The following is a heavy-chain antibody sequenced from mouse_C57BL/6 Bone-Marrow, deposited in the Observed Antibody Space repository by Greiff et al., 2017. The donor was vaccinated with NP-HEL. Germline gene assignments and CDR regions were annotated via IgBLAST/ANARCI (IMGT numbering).Heavy chain of an antibody. CDR2: IRSKSNNYAT. Sequence: GGGLVQPKGSLKLSCAASGFSFNTYAMNWVRQAPGKGLEWVARIRSKSNNYATYYADSVKDRFTISRDDSESMLYLQMNNLKTEDTAMYYCVRRTSPLIYYGYDGDYWGQGTTLTVSS. J-gene: IGHJ2*01. V-gene: IGHV10-1*01. CDR3: VRRTSPLIYYGYDGDY. CDR1: GFSFNTYA. D-gene: IGHD2-2*01.